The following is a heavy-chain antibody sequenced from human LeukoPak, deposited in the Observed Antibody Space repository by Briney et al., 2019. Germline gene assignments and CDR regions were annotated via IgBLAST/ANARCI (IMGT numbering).Heavy chain of an antibody. J-gene: IGHJ4*02. CDR2: ISSSSSYI. V-gene: IGHV3-21*01. Sequence: PGGSLRLSCAASGFTFSSYSMNWVRQAPGKGLEWVSSISSSSSYIYYADSVKCRFTISRDNAKNSLYLQMNSLRAEDTAVYYCARSKGIVVVPAAMSYWGQGTLVTVSS. CDR1: GFTFSSYS. D-gene: IGHD2-2*01. CDR3: ARSKGIVVVPAAMSY.